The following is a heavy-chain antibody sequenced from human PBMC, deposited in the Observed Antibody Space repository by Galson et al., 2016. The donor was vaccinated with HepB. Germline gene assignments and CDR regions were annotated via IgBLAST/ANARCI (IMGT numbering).Heavy chain of an antibody. Sequence: SVKVSCKASGYTFSDYYIHWVRQAPGHGLEWMGWINTSSGGTVSAQQFQGRVTMTRDTSISTAYMELVRLRSDDTAVYFCARVRPGGAAWKAFDPWGQGTLVTVSS. CDR2: INTSSGGT. J-gene: IGHJ5*02. D-gene: IGHD3-16*01. CDR3: ARVRPGGAAWKAFDP. CDR1: GYTFSDYY. V-gene: IGHV1-2*02.